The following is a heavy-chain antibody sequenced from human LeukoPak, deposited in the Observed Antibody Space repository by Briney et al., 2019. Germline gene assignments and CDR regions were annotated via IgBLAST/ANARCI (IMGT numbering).Heavy chain of an antibody. D-gene: IGHD3-22*01. CDR2: IYTSGST. CDR1: GDSISSGIHS. CDR3: TRFTYYYDSRVDY. Sequence: PSETLSLTCNVSGDSISSGIHSWSWIRQPAGKGLEYIGRIYTSGSTNYSPSLKSRVTMSVDTSKNQFSLKLSSVTAADTAVFYCTRFTYYYDSRVDYWGQGTLVTVSS. J-gene: IGHJ4*02. V-gene: IGHV4-61*02.